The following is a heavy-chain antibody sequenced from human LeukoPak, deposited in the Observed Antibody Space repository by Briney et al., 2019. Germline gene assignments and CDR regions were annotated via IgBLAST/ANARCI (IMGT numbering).Heavy chain of an antibody. J-gene: IGHJ4*02. CDR1: GGSMNGYY. CDR2: IYYTGNT. CDR3: ARVYWSSVKCYFLYLDD. V-gene: IGHV4-59*01. D-gene: IGHD2-2*01. Sequence: SETLSLTCSVSGGSMNGYYWSWIRQAPGKGLEWVGVIYYTGNTNYNPSLKSRLTLSVDAPKSQFSLNLTTVTAADTAVYYCARVYWSSVKCYFLYLDDWGPGILDTVSS.